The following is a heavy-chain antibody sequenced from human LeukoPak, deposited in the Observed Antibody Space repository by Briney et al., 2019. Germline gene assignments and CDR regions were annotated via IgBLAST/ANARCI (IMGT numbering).Heavy chain of an antibody. CDR1: GFTFSSYS. Sequence: GGSLRLSCAASGFTFSSYSMNWVRQAPGKGLEWVSSISSSSSYIYYADSVKGRFTISRDNAKNSLYLQMNSLRAEDTAVYYCARVGGGNYDFWSGYYVGGGGYYYYGMDVWGQGTTVTVSS. D-gene: IGHD3-3*01. J-gene: IGHJ6*02. CDR2: ISSSSSYI. V-gene: IGHV3-21*01. CDR3: ARVGGGNYDFWSGYYVGGGGYYYYGMDV.